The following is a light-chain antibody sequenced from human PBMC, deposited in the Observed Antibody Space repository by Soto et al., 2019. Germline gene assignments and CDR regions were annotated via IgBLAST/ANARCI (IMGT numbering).Light chain of an antibody. V-gene: IGKV1-39*01. Sequence: DIQMTQSPSSLSASVGDRVTITCRASQSISSYLNWYQQKPGKAPKLLIYAASSLQSAVPSRFSGSGSGTDFTLNISSLQPEDFATYYCQQSYSTPPTFGQGTKVEIK. J-gene: IGKJ1*01. CDR3: QQSYSTPPT. CDR1: QSISSY. CDR2: AAS.